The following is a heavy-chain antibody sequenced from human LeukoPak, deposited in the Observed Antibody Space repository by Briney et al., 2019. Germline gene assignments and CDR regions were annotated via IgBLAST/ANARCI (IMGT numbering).Heavy chain of an antibody. CDR2: INAGNGNT. V-gene: IGHV1-3*01. CDR1: GYTFTRYA. Sequence: GASVKVSCKASGYTFTRYAMHWVRQAPEQRLEWMGWINAGNGNTKYSQKFQGRVTITRDTSASTAYMELSSLRSEDTAVYYCARDGYVWEWLVTAYFDYWGQGTLVTVSS. D-gene: IGHD6-19*01. CDR3: ARDGYVWEWLVTAYFDY. J-gene: IGHJ4*02.